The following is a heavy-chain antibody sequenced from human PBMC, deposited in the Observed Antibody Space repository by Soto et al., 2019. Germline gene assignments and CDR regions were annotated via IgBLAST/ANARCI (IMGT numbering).Heavy chain of an antibody. CDR1: GGSVRSNNW. D-gene: IGHD2-15*01. CDR2: IHHREST. J-gene: IGHJ6*02. V-gene: IGHV4-4*02. CDR3: GCRVEDISYVYYGMDX. Sequence: SDTLSLTFAVSGGSVRSNNWWFWVRQPPGNGLEWIWEIHHRESTNLNPSLKIRVTISVDRSKNEFSLKVKSVTAADTAVYYCGCRVEDISYVYYGMDXWGQVTTFTVS.